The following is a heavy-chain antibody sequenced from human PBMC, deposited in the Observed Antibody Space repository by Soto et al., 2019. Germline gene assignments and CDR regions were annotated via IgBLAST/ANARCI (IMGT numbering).Heavy chain of an antibody. CDR2: IYYSGSA. CDR3: AGGGVRGVITRTRDYYGMDV. J-gene: IGHJ6*02. D-gene: IGHD3-10*01. Sequence: PSETLSLTCTISGGSISSYYWSWIRQTPGKGLQYIGYIYYSGSANYNPSLKSRVTISADKSISTAYLQWSSLKASDTAMYYCAGGGVRGVITRTRDYYGMDVWGQGTTVTVS. CDR1: GGSISSYY. V-gene: IGHV4-59*12.